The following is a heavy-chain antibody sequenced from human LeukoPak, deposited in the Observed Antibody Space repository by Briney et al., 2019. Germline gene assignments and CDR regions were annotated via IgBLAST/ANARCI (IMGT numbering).Heavy chain of an antibody. CDR2: ISGSGTT. Sequence: PGGSLRLSCAGSGFTLSSYAMSWVRQAPGKGLEWVSGISGSGTTYYADSVKGRFTISRDNSKNTLYLEMNSLRAEATAVYHCAKGSSTASSGHNGCDPWGQGTLVPAPS. CDR3: AKGSSTASSGHNGCDP. CDR1: GFTLSSYA. J-gene: IGHJ5*02. D-gene: IGHD6-25*01. V-gene: IGHV3-23*01.